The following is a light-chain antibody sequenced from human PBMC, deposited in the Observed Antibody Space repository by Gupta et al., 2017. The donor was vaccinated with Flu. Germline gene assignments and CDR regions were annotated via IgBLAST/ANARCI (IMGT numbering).Light chain of an antibody. CDR1: SSTIGSHY. J-gene: IGLJ1*01. V-gene: IGLV1-51*01. CDR3: GTRDSTLSAS. Sequence: QSVLTQPPSVSAAPGQKVTISCSGSSSTIGSHYVSWYQQVPGTAPKLLIYEDNKRPSRIPDRFSGSKSGTSATLDITGLQTGDEADYYCGTRDSTLSASFGTGTKVTVL. CDR2: EDN.